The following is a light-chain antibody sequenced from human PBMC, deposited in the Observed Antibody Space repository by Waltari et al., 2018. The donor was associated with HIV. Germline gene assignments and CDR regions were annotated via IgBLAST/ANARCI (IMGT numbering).Light chain of an antibody. Sequence: SSELTQDPAVSVALGQTVKIPCLGDILRKYYASWYRLRPGQAPQLLVYGKNSRPSGIPDRFSASSSGNRAFLTITGARAEDEADYYCACWDRSGDYILFGGGTSLTGL. CDR1: ILRKYY. CDR2: GKN. CDR3: ACWDRSGDYIL. J-gene: IGLJ2*01. V-gene: IGLV3-19*01.